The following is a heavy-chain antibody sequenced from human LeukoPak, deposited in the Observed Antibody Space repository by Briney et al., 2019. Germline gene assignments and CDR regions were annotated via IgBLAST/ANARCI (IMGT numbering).Heavy chain of an antibody. D-gene: IGHD6-19*01. V-gene: IGHV3-23*01. CDR1: GFTLRNYA. CDR3: AKPSSGWTSFDY. J-gene: IGHJ4*02. Sequence: GGSLRLSCAASGFTLRNYAMSWVRQAPGKGLEWVSGVSSSGGTTYYADSVKGRFTISRDNSKNTLYLQMRSLRAEDTAVYYCAKPSSGWTSFDYWGQGTLVTASS. CDR2: VSSSGGTT.